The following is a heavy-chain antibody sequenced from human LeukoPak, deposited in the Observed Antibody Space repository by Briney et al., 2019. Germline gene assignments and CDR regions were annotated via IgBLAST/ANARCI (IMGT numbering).Heavy chain of an antibody. V-gene: IGHV4-39*07. Sequence: SETLSLTCTVSGGSISSSSYYWGWIRQPPGKGLEWIGSIYYSGSTYYNPSLKSRVTISVDTSKNQFSLKLSSVTAADTAVYYCARGPPAQTWIQHLNWFDPWGQGTLVTVSS. CDR2: IYYSGST. J-gene: IGHJ5*02. CDR3: ARGPPAQTWIQHLNWFDP. D-gene: IGHD5-18*01. CDR1: GGSISSSSYY.